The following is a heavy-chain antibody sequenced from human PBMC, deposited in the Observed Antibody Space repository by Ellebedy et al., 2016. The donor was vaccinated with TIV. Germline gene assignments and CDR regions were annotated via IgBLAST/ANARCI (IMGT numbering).Heavy chain of an antibody. J-gene: IGHJ6*02. D-gene: IGHD2-21*02. CDR2: ISGSGGST. CDR3: AKDLRGGDSAGYYDYYGMDV. Sequence: GESLKISXAASGFTFSSYAMSWVRQAPGKGLEWVSAISGSGGSTYYADSVKGRFTISRDNSKNTLYLQMNSLRAEDTAVYYCAKDLRGGDSAGYYDYYGMDVWGQGTTVTVSS. V-gene: IGHV3-23*01. CDR1: GFTFSSYA.